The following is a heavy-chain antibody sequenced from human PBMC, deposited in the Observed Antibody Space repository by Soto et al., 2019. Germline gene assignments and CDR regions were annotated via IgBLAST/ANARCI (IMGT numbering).Heavy chain of an antibody. V-gene: IGHV3-30-3*01. D-gene: IGHD6-19*01. CDR2: ISYDGSNK. CDR3: ARDIGESGSGWYMLDY. Sequence: QVQLVESGGGVVQPGRSLRLSCAASGFTFSKYAMHWVRQAPGKGLEWVALISYDGSNKYYADSVKGRFTISRDNSKNTLYLQMNSLRAEDTAVYYCARDIGESGSGWYMLDYWGQGTLVTVSS. J-gene: IGHJ4*02. CDR1: GFTFSKYA.